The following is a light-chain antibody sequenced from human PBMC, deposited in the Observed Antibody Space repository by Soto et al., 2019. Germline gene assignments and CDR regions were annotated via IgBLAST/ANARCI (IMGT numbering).Light chain of an antibody. CDR3: HQYCSSPGT. V-gene: IGKV3-20*01. Sequence: EIVLTQSPGTLSLSPGERATLSCRASQSVSSSYLAWYQQKPGQAPRLLIYGASSKATGIPDRFSGSRSATDFSLTISRLEPDDFAVYYCHQYCSSPGTFGQGTKLEIK. J-gene: IGKJ2*01. CDR2: GAS. CDR1: QSVSSSY.